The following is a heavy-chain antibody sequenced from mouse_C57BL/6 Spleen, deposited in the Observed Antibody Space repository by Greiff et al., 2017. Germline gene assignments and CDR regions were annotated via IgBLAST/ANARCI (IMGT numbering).Heavy chain of an antibody. D-gene: IGHD2-3*01. Sequence: LQESGAELVKPGASVKISCKASGYAFSSYWMNWVKQRPGKGLEWIGQIYPGDGDTNYNGKFKGKATLTADKSSSTAYMQLSSLTSEDSAVYFCAREGIYDGYYTAYWGQGTTLTVSS. V-gene: IGHV1-80*01. CDR1: GYAFSSYW. CDR3: AREGIYDGYYTAY. J-gene: IGHJ2*01. CDR2: IYPGDGDT.